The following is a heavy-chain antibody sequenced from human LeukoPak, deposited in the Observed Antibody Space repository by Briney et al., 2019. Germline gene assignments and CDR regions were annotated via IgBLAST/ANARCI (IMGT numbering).Heavy chain of an antibody. CDR2: NSSSGSTI. J-gene: IGHJ5*02. CDR1: GFTFSSYE. D-gene: IGHD2-15*01. Sequence: GGSLRLSCAASGFTFSSYEMNWVRQAPGKGLEWVSYNSSSGSTIYSVDSVKGRFTISRDNSKNTLYLQMNSLRAEDTAIYYCAKDGPGGGGSIDWFDPWGQGTLVTVSS. V-gene: IGHV3-48*03. CDR3: AKDGPGGGGSIDWFDP.